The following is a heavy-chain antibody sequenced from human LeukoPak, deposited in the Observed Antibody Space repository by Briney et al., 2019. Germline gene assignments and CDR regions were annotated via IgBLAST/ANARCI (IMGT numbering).Heavy chain of an antibody. CDR2: IYYSGST. Sequence: SETLSLTCTVSGGSISSYDWSWIRQPPGKGLEWIGYIYYSGSTNYNPSLKSRVTISVDTSKNQFSLKLSSVTAADTAVYYCARGLSSSGWYYYYYYGMDVWGQGTTVTVSS. J-gene: IGHJ6*02. CDR3: ARGLSSSGWYYYYYYGMDV. CDR1: GGSISSYD. V-gene: IGHV4-59*01. D-gene: IGHD6-19*01.